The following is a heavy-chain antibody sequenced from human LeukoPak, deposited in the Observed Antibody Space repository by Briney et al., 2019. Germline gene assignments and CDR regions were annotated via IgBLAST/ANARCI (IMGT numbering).Heavy chain of an antibody. CDR3: AREGRPVHGDYLIMYNWFDP. Sequence: GASVKVSCKASGYTFTGYYTHWVRQAPGQGLEWMGWINPNSGGTNYAQKFQGRVTMTRDTSISTAYMELSRLRSDDTAVYYCAREGRPVHGDYLIMYNWFDPWGQGTLVTVSS. V-gene: IGHV1-2*02. CDR2: INPNSGGT. CDR1: GYTFTGYY. J-gene: IGHJ5*02. D-gene: IGHD4-17*01.